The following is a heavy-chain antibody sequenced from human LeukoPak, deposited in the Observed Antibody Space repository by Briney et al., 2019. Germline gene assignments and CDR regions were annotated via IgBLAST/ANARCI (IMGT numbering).Heavy chain of an antibody. CDR3: AKDIERYCSSTSCHAPDY. CDR2: ISWDGGST. V-gene: IGHV3-43*01. J-gene: IGHJ4*02. D-gene: IGHD2-2*01. CDR1: GFTFDDYT. Sequence: GGSLRLSCAASGFTFDDYTMHWVRQAPGKGLEWVSLISWDGGSTYYADSVKGRFTISRDNSKNSLYLQMNSLRTEDTALYYCAKDIERYCSSTSCHAPDYWGQGTLVTVSS.